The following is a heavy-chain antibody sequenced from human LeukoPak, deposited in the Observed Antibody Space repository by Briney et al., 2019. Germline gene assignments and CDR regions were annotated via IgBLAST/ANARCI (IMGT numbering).Heavy chain of an antibody. J-gene: IGHJ3*02. CDR3: ARELGIEAFDI. V-gene: IGHV4-59*01. CDR1: GGSISSYY. Sequence: SETLSLTCTVSGGSISSYYWSWIRQPPGEGLEWIGYIYYSGSTNYNPSLKSRVTISVDTSKNQFSLKLSSVTAADTAVYYCARELGIEAFDIWGQGTMVTVSS. D-gene: IGHD7-27*01. CDR2: IYYSGST.